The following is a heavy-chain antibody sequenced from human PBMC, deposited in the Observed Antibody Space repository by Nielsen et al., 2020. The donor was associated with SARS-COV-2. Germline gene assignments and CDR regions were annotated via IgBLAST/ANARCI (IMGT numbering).Heavy chain of an antibody. V-gene: IGHV1-2*06. CDR3: AGSGSGWYNFDS. CDR2: INPNSGGP. D-gene: IGHD6-19*01. J-gene: IGHJ4*02. Sequence: ASVKVFCKAPGYRFIVYYMHWVRQAPGQGLEWLGRINPNSGGPNYAQKFQGRVTMTWDTSISTAYMELSGLKSDDTAVFYCAGSGSGWYNFDSWGQGTLVTVSS. CDR1: GYRFIVYY.